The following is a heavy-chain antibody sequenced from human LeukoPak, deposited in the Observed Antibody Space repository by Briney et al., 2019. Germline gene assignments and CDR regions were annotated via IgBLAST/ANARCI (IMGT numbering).Heavy chain of an antibody. CDR2: INPDGGNT. Sequence: ASVKVSCKASGYTFTNSYIHWVRQAPGQVLEWMGLINPDGGNTNYAQNFQGRVTLTRDTSISTAYMELSSLRSDDTAVYYCARVLSVNTYGYGYWGQGTLVTVSS. V-gene: IGHV1-46*01. D-gene: IGHD5-18*01. CDR3: ARVLSVNTYGYGY. J-gene: IGHJ4*02. CDR1: GYTFTNSY.